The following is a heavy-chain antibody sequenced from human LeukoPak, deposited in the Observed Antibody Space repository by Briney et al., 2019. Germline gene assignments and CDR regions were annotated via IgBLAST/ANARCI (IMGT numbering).Heavy chain of an antibody. D-gene: IGHD6-6*01. CDR1: GGSISTSSYF. CDR3: ARQPLEYSSSAFDY. V-gene: IGHV4-39*01. CDR2: IYYSGST. J-gene: IGHJ4*02. Sequence: SETLSLTCTVSGGSISTSSYFWGWLRQPPGMGLEWIGSIYYSGSTYYNPSLESRVTISVDTSKNQFSLKLSPVTAADTAVYYCARQPLEYSSSAFDYWGQGTLVTVSS.